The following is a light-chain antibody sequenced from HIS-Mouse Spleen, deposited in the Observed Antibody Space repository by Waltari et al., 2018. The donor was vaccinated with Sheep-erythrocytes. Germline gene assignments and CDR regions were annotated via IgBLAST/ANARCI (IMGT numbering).Light chain of an antibody. CDR2: AAS. CDR3: QQSYSTPPT. CDR1: QSISSY. V-gene: IGKV1-39*01. Sequence: DIQMTQSQSPLSPPLGTRVPITCRASQSISSYLNWYQQKPGKAPKLLIYAASSLQSGVPSRFSGSGSGTDFTLTISSLQPEDFATYYCQQSYSTPPTFGGGTKVEIK. J-gene: IGKJ4*01.